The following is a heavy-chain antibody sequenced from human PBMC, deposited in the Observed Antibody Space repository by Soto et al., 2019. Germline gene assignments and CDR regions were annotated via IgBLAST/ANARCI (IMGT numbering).Heavy chain of an antibody. CDR3: ATAGGSSWYGWNY. V-gene: IGHV3-73*01. CDR1: GFTFSGST. CDR2: IRATSNTYAT. D-gene: IGHD6-13*01. J-gene: IGHJ4*02. Sequence: EVQLVDSGGGLVQPGGSLKLSCAASGFTFSGSTIHWVRQTSGKGLEWVGRIRATSNTYATKYNESGRGRFTISREDSERTAYLEMNSLKTEDTAVYYCATAGGSSWYGWNYWGQGTLVTVSS.